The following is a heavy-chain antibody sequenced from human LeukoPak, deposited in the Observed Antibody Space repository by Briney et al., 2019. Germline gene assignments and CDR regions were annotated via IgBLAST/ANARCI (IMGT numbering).Heavy chain of an antibody. V-gene: IGHV3-7*01. CDR1: GFTFSSYW. J-gene: IGHJ5*02. D-gene: IGHD3-9*01. CDR3: ARGYHDILTGYYP. CDR2: IKQDGSEK. Sequence: QPGGSLRLSCAASGFTFSSYWMSWVRQAPGKGLEWVANIKQDGSEKYYVDSVKGRFTISRDNAKNSLYLQMNSLRAEDTAVYYCARGYHDILTGYYPWGQGTLVTVSS.